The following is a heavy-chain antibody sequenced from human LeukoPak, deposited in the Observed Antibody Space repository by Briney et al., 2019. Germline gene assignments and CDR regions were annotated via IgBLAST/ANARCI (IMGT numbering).Heavy chain of an antibody. J-gene: IGHJ2*01. V-gene: IGHV3-33*01. Sequence: AVIWYDGSNKYYADSVKGRFTISRDNSKNTLYLQMNSLRAEDTAVYYCARGGATYWYFDLWGRGTLVTVSS. CDR2: IWYDGSNK. D-gene: IGHD1-26*01. CDR3: ARGGATYWYFDL.